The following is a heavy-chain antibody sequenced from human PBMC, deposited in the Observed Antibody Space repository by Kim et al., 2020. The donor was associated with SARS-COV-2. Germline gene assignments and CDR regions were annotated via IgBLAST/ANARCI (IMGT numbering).Heavy chain of an antibody. J-gene: IGHJ5*02. Sequence: GGSLRLSCAASGFSFQDHAMTWVRQVPGKGLEWVSGINWNGGSTGYADSVKGRFTISRDNGKHSLYLQMNSLRAEDTALYYCARVAFCSGTNCYTGRFDPWGQGTLVIVSS. CDR3: ARVAFCSGTNCYTGRFDP. CDR2: INWNGGST. D-gene: IGHD2-2*02. CDR1: GFSFQDHA. V-gene: IGHV3-20*04.